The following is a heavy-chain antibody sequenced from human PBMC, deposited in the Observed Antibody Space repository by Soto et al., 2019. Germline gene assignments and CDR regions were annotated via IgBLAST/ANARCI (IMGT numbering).Heavy chain of an antibody. CDR3: ARDSYDILTGQKRYFDF. D-gene: IGHD3-9*01. CDR1: GFSFEDYT. CDR2: ISWDGGIT. V-gene: IGHV3-43*01. Sequence: GGSLRLSCAASGFSFEDYTMHWVRQGPGKGPGWISLISWDGGITDYSDSVKGRFISSRDNSKNSLFLEMNSLTSEDAAMYFCARDSYDILTGQKRYFDFWGQGTLVTVSS. J-gene: IGHJ4*02.